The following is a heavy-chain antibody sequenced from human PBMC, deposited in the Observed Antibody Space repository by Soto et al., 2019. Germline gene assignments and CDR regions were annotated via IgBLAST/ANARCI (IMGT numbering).Heavy chain of an antibody. Sequence: PSETLSLTCTVSGGSTSSYYWSWIRRPPGKGLEWIGYIYYSGRTNYNPSLKSRITISPDTSKNQFSLQLNSVTPEDTAVYYCARDFSRYAANLDRRVAVFDYWGQGTLVTVSS. CDR1: GGSTSSYY. J-gene: IGHJ4*02. V-gene: IGHV4-59*12. CDR3: ARDFSRYAANLDRRVAVFDY. D-gene: IGHD2-8*01. CDR2: IYYSGRT.